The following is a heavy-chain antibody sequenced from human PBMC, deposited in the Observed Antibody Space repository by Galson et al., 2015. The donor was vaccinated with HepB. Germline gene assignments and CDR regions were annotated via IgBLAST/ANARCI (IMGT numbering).Heavy chain of an antibody. CDR1: GSTFSNSA. V-gene: IGHV3-23*01. CDR3: TTRHYSGSNDAFDI. CDR2: ITGSGDIT. D-gene: IGHD1-26*01. Sequence: SLRLSCAASGSTFSNSAMAWVRQAPGTGLEWLSGITGSGDITYYADSVKGRFTIFRDNSRNTLYLLMSSLKTEDTAVYYCTTRHYSGSNDAFDIWGQGTMVTVSS. J-gene: IGHJ3*02.